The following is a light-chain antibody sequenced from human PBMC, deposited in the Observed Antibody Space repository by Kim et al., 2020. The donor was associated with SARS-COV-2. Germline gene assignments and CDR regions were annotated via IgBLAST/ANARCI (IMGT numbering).Light chain of an antibody. Sequence: SYELTQPPSVSVSPGQTASITCSGDKLGDKFTYWYQQKPGQSPVLVIYEDNKRPSGIPDRFSASNSGNTATLTISGTQAVDEADYYCQAWGSSTVVFGGGTQLTVL. CDR3: QAWGSSTVV. J-gene: IGLJ2*01. V-gene: IGLV3-1*01. CDR1: KLGDKF. CDR2: EDN.